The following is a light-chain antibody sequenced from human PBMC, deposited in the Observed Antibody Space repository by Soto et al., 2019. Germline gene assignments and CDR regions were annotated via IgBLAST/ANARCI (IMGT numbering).Light chain of an antibody. V-gene: IGLV4-69*01. CDR2: LNSDGSH. Sequence: QPVLTQAPSASASLGASVKLTCTLSSGHSNYAIAWHQQQPEKGPRFLMKLNSDGSHSKGDGIPDRFSGSSSGAERYLTISTLQSEDEADYYCHTWVTGIHIFGGGTKLTVL. CDR3: HTWVTGIHI. CDR1: SGHSNYA. J-gene: IGLJ2*01.